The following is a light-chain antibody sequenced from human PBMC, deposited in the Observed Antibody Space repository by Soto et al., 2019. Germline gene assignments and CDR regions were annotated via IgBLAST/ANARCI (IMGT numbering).Light chain of an antibody. J-gene: IGKJ2*03. Sequence: DIQMTQSPSTLSASVGDRVTINCRASQSIDRWLAWYQQKPGKAPKLLISKASNLQSGVPSRFTGSGFGTDFTLTISSLQPDDFAAYYCQQFDRYPYSFGQGTKLEIK. CDR2: KAS. CDR1: QSIDRW. V-gene: IGKV1-5*03. CDR3: QQFDRYPYS.